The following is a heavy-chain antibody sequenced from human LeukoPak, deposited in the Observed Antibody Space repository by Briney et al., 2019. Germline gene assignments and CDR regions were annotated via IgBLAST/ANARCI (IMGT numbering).Heavy chain of an antibody. J-gene: IGHJ6*02. Sequence: SETLSLTCTVSGGSISSYYWSWIRQTPGKGLEWIGYIHDSGSTNYNPSLKSRATISVDTSMNQFSLKLSSVTAADTAVYYCARGPPDYYYGMDVWGQGTTGTV. V-gene: IGHV4-59*01. CDR1: GGSISSYY. D-gene: IGHD1-14*01. CDR3: ARGPPDYYYGMDV. CDR2: IHDSGST.